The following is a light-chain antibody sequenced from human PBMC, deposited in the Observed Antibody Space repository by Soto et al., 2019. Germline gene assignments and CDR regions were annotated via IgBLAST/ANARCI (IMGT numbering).Light chain of an antibody. J-gene: IGKJ2*01. CDR2: AAS. Sequence: DIQMTQSPSSLSASVGDRVTITCRASQTISSFLSWYQQNPGKAPKLLIYAASSLQSGVPSRFSGSGSGIDFTLTISSLQPADFATYYCQQSYSTLYTFGQGTRLEIK. V-gene: IGKV1-39*01. CDR3: QQSYSTLYT. CDR1: QTISSF.